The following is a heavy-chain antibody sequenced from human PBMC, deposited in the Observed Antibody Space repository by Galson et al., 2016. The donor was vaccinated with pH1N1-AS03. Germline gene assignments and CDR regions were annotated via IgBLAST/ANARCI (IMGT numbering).Heavy chain of an antibody. CDR3: ARESGGWAVAF. Sequence: SVKVSCKASGYTFTRHHMHWVRQAPGKGLEWMGIIYPTGDGKNYAQKFQGRVNMTRDPSTSTFYMELSSRITDDTAVYFCARESGGWAVAFWGQGTEVTVSS. CDR1: GYTFTRHH. J-gene: IGHJ3*01. V-gene: IGHV1-46*01. CDR2: IYPTGDGK. D-gene: IGHD6-19*01.